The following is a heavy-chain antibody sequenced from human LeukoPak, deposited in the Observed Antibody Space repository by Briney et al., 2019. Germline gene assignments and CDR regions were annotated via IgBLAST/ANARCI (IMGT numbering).Heavy chain of an antibody. D-gene: IGHD3/OR15-3a*01. Sequence: SETLSLTCTVSGGSISSSSYSWGWFRQPPGKGLEWIGSIYYSGSTHYNPSLKSRVTISVDTSKNQFSLKLSSVTAADTAVYYCARDRVDFNWFDPWGQGTLVTVSS. CDR3: ARDRVDFNWFDP. J-gene: IGHJ5*02. CDR1: GGSISSSSYS. V-gene: IGHV4-39*07. CDR2: IYYSGST.